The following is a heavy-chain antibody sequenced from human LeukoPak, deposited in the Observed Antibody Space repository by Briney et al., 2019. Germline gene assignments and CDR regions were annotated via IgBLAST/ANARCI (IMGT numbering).Heavy chain of an antibody. J-gene: IGHJ4*02. CDR3: AKVRDRLSSFYPAA. CDR2: INPHSGGR. V-gene: IGHV1-2*02. Sequence: ASVKVSCKASGYTFTDYYIHWVRQAPGQGLEWMGWINPHSGGRNLAQKFQGRVTMTRDTSITTAYLELSGLTPDDTAIYYCAKVRDRLSSFYPAAWGLGTLVTVSS. CDR1: GYTFTDYY. D-gene: IGHD6-13*01.